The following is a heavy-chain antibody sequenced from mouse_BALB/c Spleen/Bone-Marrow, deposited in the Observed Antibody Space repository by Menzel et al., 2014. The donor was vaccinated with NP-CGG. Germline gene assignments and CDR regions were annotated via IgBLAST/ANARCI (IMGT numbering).Heavy chain of an antibody. D-gene: IGHD4-1*01. Sequence: QVQLKESGAELARPGASVKMSCKASGYTFTSYTTHWVKQRPGQGLEWIGYINPSSGYTNYNQKFKDKATLTADKSSSTAYMQLSSLTSEDSAVYYCARERNWDSFAYWGQGTLVTVSA. CDR1: GYTFTSYT. J-gene: IGHJ3*01. CDR2: INPSSGYT. CDR3: ARERNWDSFAY. V-gene: IGHV1-4*01.